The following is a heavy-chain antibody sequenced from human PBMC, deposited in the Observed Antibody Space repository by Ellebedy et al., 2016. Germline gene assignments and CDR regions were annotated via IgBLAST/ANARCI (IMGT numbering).Heavy chain of an antibody. V-gene: IGHV3-30*18. CDR3: AKDLRGWYARDGMDV. D-gene: IGHD6-19*01. CDR2: ISYDGTNK. Sequence: GGSLRLXXAASGFTFSSYGMHWVRQAPGKGLEWVAVISYDGTNKYYADSVKGRFTISRDNSRNTLYLQMNSLRPEDTAVYYCAKDLRGWYARDGMDVWGQGTTVTVSS. J-gene: IGHJ6*02. CDR1: GFTFSSYG.